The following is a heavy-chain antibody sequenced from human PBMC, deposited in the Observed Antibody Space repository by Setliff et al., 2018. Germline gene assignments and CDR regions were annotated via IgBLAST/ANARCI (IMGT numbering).Heavy chain of an antibody. CDR1: GFTFSDHH. V-gene: IGHV3-72*01. CDR3: ARSPTFDS. CDR2: SRNKANSYTI. Sequence: PGGSLRLSCAASGFTFSDHHMDWVRQAPGKGLEWVGRSRNKANSYTIAYAASVKGRFTISRDHSENSVYLLMNSLKTEDTAVYYCARSPTFDSWGQGTLVTVSS. J-gene: IGHJ4*02. D-gene: IGHD1-26*01.